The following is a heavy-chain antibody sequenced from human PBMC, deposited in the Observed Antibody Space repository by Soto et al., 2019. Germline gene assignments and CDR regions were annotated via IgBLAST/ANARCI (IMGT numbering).Heavy chain of an antibody. CDR3: ARHGTDYYGMDV. CDR2: IDPSDSYT. V-gene: IGHV5-10-1*01. Sequence: PGESLKISCKGSGYSFTSYWISWVRQVPGKGLEWMGRIDPSDSYTNYSPSFQGHVTISADKSISTAYLQWSSLKASDTAMYYCARHGTDYYGMDVWGQGTTVTVSS. J-gene: IGHJ6*02. CDR1: GYSFTSYW. D-gene: IGHD1-26*01.